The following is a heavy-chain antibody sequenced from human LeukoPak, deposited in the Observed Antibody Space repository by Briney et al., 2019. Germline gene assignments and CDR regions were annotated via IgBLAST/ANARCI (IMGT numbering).Heavy chain of an antibody. J-gene: IGHJ6*02. CDR1: GFTFSSYS. Sequence: GGSLRLSCAASGFTFSSYSTNWDRQAPGKGLEWVSSISSSSSYIYYADSVKGRFTISRDNAKNSLYLQMNSLRAEDTAVYYCARGKDIVVVVAANYYGMDVWGQGTTVTVSS. CDR2: ISSSSSYI. V-gene: IGHV3-21*01. D-gene: IGHD2-15*01. CDR3: ARGKDIVVVVAANYYGMDV.